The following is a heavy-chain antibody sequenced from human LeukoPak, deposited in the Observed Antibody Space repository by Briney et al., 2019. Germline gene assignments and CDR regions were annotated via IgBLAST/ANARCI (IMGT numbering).Heavy chain of an antibody. CDR3: ARGVVPTAANRYFDY. D-gene: IGHD2-2*01. CDR1: GFTFSSYA. Sequence: PGRSLRLSCAASGFTFSSYAMHWVRQAPGKGLEWVAVISYDGSNKYYADSVKGRFTISRDNSKNTLYLQMNSLRAEDTAVYYCARGVVPTAANRYFDYWGQGTLVTVSS. CDR2: ISYDGSNK. V-gene: IGHV3-30-3*01. J-gene: IGHJ4*02.